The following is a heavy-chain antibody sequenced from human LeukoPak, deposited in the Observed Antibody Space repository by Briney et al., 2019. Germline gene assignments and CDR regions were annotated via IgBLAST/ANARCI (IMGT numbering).Heavy chain of an antibody. D-gene: IGHD6-19*01. CDR1: GGTFSSYA. CDR3: VPTAGYSSGWYNFDY. CDR2: IIPIFGTA. V-gene: IGHV1-69*05. Sequence: SVKVSSKASGGTFSSYAISWVRQAPGQGLEWMGGIIPIFGTANYAQKFQGRVTITTDESTSTAYMELSILRSEDTAVYYCVPTAGYSSGWYNFDYWGQGTLVTVSS. J-gene: IGHJ4*02.